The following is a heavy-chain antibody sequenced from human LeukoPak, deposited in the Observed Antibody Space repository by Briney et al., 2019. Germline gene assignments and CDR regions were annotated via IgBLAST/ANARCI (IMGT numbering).Heavy chain of an antibody. CDR3: AREGSSGWPHMDV. CDR2: IIPILGIA. D-gene: IGHD6-19*01. J-gene: IGHJ6*02. Sequence: SVKVSCKASGGTFSSYDISWVRQAPGQGLEWMGRIIPILGIANYAQKFQGRVTITADKSTSTAYMELSSLRSEDTAVYYCAREGSSGWPHMDVWGQGTTVTVSS. CDR1: GGTFSSYD. V-gene: IGHV1-69*04.